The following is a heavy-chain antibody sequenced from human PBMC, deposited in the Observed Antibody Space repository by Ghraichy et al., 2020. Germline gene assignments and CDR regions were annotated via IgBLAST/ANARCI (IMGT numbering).Heavy chain of an antibody. CDR1: GFTFSSYA. CDR3: AKDQAVYSSGWYDYYGMAV. V-gene: IGHV3-23*01. D-gene: IGHD6-19*01. CDR2: ISGSGGST. Sequence: GGSLRPSCAASGFTFSSYAMSWVRQAPGKGLEWVSAISGSGGSTYYADSVKGRFTISRDNSKNTLYLQMNSLRAEDTAVYYCAKDQAVYSSGWYDYYGMAVGSQRTTVTVSS. J-gene: IGHJ6*02.